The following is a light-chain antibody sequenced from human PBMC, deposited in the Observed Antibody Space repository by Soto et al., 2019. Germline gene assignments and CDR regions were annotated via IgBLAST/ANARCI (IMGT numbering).Light chain of an antibody. J-gene: IGKJ1*01. CDR1: QGISSY. CDR3: QQYYSSWT. CDR2: AAS. Sequence: AIRMTQSPSSLSASTGDRVTITCRASQGISSYLAWYQQKPGKATKLLIYAASTLQSGVPSRFSGSGSGTDLSLTISCLQSEDFATYYCQQYYSSWTFGQGTKVDI. V-gene: IGKV1-8*01.